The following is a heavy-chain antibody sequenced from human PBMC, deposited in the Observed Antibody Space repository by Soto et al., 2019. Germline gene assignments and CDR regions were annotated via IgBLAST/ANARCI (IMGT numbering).Heavy chain of an antibody. CDR1: GFTFSDYY. J-gene: IGHJ4*02. CDR3: ARDHEGHYYDSSGYYDARPFDY. Sequence: GGSLRLSCAASGFTFSDYYMSWIRQAPGKGLEWVSYISGSGDTIYYADSVKGRFTISRDNAKNSLYLQMNSLRDEDTAVYYCARDHEGHYYDSSGYYDARPFDYWGQGTLVTVSS. D-gene: IGHD3-22*01. V-gene: IGHV3-11*04. CDR2: ISGSGDTI.